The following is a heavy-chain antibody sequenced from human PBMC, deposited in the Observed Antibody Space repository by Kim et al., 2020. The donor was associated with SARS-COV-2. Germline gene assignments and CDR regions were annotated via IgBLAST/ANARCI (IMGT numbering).Heavy chain of an antibody. V-gene: IGHV5-51*01. CDR1: GYSFTSYW. CDR2: IYPGDSDT. Sequence: GESLKISCKGSGYSFTSYWIGWVRQMPGKGLEWMGIIYPGDSDTRYSPSFQGQVTISADKSISTAYLQWSSLKASDTAMYYCARHNVDTAMVPLFYYGMDVWGQGTTVTVSS. CDR3: ARHNVDTAMVPLFYYGMDV. J-gene: IGHJ6*02. D-gene: IGHD5-18*01.